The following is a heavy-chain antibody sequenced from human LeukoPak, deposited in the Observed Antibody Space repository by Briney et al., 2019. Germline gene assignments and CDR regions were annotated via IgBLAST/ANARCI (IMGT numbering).Heavy chain of an antibody. J-gene: IGHJ4*02. Sequence: GGSLRLSCAASGFTFSSYSMNWVRQAPGKGLEWVSAISGSGGSTYYADSVKGRFTISRDNSKNTLYLQMNSLRAEDTAVYYCAKGVKYSSSSDFDYWGQGTLVTVSS. CDR1: GFTFSSYS. CDR2: ISGSGGST. D-gene: IGHD6-6*01. CDR3: AKGVKYSSSSDFDY. V-gene: IGHV3-23*01.